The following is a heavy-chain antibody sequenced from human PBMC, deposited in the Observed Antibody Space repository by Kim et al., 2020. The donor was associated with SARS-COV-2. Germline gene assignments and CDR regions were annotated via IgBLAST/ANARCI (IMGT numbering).Heavy chain of an antibody. CDR3: ARDGWL. J-gene: IGHJ4*02. Sequence: TSGTSVTYADSVKGRFSISRDNAKSSLYLQMDSLRDDDTAVYYCARDGWLRGQGTLVTVSS. D-gene: IGHD3-10*01. V-gene: IGHV3-48*02. CDR2: TSGTSV.